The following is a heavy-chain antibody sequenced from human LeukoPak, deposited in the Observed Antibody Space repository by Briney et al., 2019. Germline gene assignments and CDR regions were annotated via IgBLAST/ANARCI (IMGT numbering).Heavy chain of an antibody. CDR1: GFTFSSYA. J-gene: IGHJ4*02. Sequence: PGGSLRLSCAASGFTFSSYAMSWVRQAPGRGLEWVTVISYDGSNKYYADSVKGRFTISRDNSKNTLYLQMNSLSAEDTAVYYCAREESGSLPDYWGQGTLVTVSS. D-gene: IGHD1-26*01. CDR2: ISYDGSNK. CDR3: AREESGSLPDY. V-gene: IGHV3-30-3*01.